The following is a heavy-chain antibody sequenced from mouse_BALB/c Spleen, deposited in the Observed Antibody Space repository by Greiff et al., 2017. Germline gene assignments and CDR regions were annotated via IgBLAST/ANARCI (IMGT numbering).Heavy chain of an antibody. CDR3: AISYEYDGWFAY. CDR1: GFSLTSYG. CDR2: IWAGGST. V-gene: IGHV2-9*02. D-gene: IGHD2-4*01. Sequence: VKLQESGPGLVAPSQSLSITCTVSGFSLTSYGVHWVRQPPGKGLEWLGVIWAGGSTNYNSALMSRLSISKDNSKSQVFLKMNSLQTDDTAMYYCAISYEYDGWFAYWGQGTLVTVSA. J-gene: IGHJ3*01.